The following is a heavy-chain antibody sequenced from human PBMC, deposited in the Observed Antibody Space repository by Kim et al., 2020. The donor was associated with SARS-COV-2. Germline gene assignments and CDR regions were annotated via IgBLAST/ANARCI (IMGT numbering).Heavy chain of an antibody. D-gene: IGHD6-13*01. J-gene: IGHJ3*01. Sequence: GGSLRLSCAASGFTFSDFAFHWVRQAPGKGLEWVAVISDDANNKYDAESVKGRFTISRDNSKNTLYLQMNSLRAEGTAVYYCARGGYSSSWSIGEAFDFWGQGTMVTVSS. CDR3: ARGGYSSSWSIGEAFDF. V-gene: IGHV3-30*04. CDR1: GFTFSDFA. CDR2: ISDDANNK.